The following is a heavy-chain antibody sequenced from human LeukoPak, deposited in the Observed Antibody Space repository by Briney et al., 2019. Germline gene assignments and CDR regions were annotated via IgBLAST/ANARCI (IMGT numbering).Heavy chain of an antibody. Sequence: SQTLSLTCTVSGGSISSGGYYWSWIRQHPGKGLEWIGYIYYSGSTYYNPSLKSRVTISVDTSKNQFSLKLSSVTAADTAVYYCARFYGSGSYYDDYWGQGTLVTVSS. D-gene: IGHD3-10*01. J-gene: IGHJ4*02. CDR2: IYYSGST. V-gene: IGHV4-31*03. CDR1: GGSISSGGYY. CDR3: ARFYGSGSYYDDY.